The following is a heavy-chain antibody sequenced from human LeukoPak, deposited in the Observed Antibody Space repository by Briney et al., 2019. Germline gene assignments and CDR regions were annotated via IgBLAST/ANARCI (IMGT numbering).Heavy chain of an antibody. CDR1: GYTFTSYY. CDR3: AGIVATNDAFDI. CDR2: INPSGGST. J-gene: IGHJ3*02. D-gene: IGHD5-12*01. Sequence: GASVKVSCKASGYTFTSYYMHWVRQAPGQGLEWMGIINPSGGSTSYAQKFQGRVTMTRDTSTSPVYMELSSLRSEDTAVYYCAGIVATNDAFDIWGQGTMVTVSS. V-gene: IGHV1-46*03.